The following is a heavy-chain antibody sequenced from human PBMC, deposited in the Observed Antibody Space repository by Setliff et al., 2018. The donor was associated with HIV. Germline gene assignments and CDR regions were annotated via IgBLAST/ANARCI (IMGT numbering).Heavy chain of an antibody. Sequence: PGGSLRLSCAVSGFTFSSYAMSWIRQAPGKGLEWVSYITGSSSYTNYADSVKGRFTISRDNAKNSLYLQMNSLRAEDTAVYYCARVMIGYSGYDAFDYWGQGT. CDR2: ITGSSSYT. CDR3: ARVMIGYSGYDAFDY. CDR1: GFTFSSYA. J-gene: IGHJ4*02. V-gene: IGHV3-11*05. D-gene: IGHD5-12*01.